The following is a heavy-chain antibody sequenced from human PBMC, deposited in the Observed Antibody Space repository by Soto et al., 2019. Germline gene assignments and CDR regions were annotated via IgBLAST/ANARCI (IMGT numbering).Heavy chain of an antibody. CDR1: GAYISGADSY. CDR2: IAYSGDT. CDR3: ARDFERSAIGP. D-gene: IGHD3-9*01. Sequence: SETLSLTCVGSGAYISGADSYFCCIRKPPWNGLEWIGYIAYSGDTYYNPSLRRRVTISADRSENKFTLTLKSVTAADTAVYFCARDFERSAIGPWGQGTSVTVSS. V-gene: IGHV4-31*11. J-gene: IGHJ5*02.